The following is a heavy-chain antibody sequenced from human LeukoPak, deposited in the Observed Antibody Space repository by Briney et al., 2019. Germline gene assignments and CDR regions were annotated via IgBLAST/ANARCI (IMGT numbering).Heavy chain of an antibody. CDR3: ARDPGANDDYFDY. Sequence: SETLSLTCTVSGGSISSSNYYWGWIRQPPGKGLEWIGSIYYSGSTYYNPSLKSRVTISVDTSKNQFSLKLSSVTAADTAVYYCARDPGANDDYFDYWGQGTLVTVSS. V-gene: IGHV4-39*07. J-gene: IGHJ4*02. D-gene: IGHD1-1*01. CDR1: GGSISSSNYY. CDR2: IYYSGST.